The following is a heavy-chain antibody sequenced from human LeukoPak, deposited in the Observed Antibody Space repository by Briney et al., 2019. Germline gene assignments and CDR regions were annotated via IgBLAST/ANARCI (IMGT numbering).Heavy chain of an antibody. CDR3: ARGFTYGTNWFDP. D-gene: IGHD4-17*01. V-gene: IGHV4-59*01. Sequence: SETLSLTCTVSGGSISSYYWSWIRQPPGKGQEWIGYIYYTGSTNYNPSLKSRVTISVDTSESQFSLKLRSVTAADTAVYFCARGFTYGTNWFDPWGQGTLVTVSS. J-gene: IGHJ5*02. CDR2: IYYTGST. CDR1: GGSISSYY.